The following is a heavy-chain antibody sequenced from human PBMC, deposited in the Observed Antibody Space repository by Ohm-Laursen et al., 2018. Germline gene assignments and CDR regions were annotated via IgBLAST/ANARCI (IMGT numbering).Heavy chain of an antibody. CDR3: AKALLKNLDY. Sequence: SLRLSCAASGFTFSSYGMHWVRQAPGKGLEWVAVISNDENYKNYADSVRGRFTISRDNSENTLYLQMNSLRAEDTAVYYCAKALLKNLDYWGQGSLVTVSS. CDR2: ISNDENYK. D-gene: IGHD1-14*01. J-gene: IGHJ4*02. V-gene: IGHV3-30*18. CDR1: GFTFSSYG.